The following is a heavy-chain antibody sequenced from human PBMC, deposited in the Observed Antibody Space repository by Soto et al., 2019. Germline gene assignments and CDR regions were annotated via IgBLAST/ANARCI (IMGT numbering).Heavy chain of an antibody. CDR2: ISYDGSNK. D-gene: IGHD3-3*01. J-gene: IGHJ4*02. CDR1: GFTFSSYG. Sequence: GGSLRLSCAASGFTFSSYGMHWVRQAPGKGLEWVAVISYDGSNKYYADSVKGRFTISRDNSKNTLYLQMNSLRAEHTAVYYCAKDGIRFLEWLPWLDYWGQGTLVTVSS. V-gene: IGHV3-30*18. CDR3: AKDGIRFLEWLPWLDY.